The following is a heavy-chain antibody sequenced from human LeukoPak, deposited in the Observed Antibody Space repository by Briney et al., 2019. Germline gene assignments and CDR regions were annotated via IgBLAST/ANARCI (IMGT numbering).Heavy chain of an antibody. D-gene: IGHD4-17*01. V-gene: IGHV1-46*01. J-gene: IGHJ4*02. Sequence: ASVKVSCKASGYTFTGYYMHWVRQAPGQGLELMGIINPSGGSTSYAQKFQGRVTMTRDMSTSTVYMELSSLRSEDTAVYYCARGYGDYRYFDYWGQGTLVTVSS. CDR3: ARGYGDYRYFDY. CDR2: INPSGGST. CDR1: GYTFTGYY.